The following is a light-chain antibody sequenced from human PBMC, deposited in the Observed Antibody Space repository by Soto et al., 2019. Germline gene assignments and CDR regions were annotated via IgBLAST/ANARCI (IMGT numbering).Light chain of an antibody. Sequence: QSVLTQPLAVSSSPGQRVTISCSGGSSNIGSNTVAWYQHLPGTAPPRLIFTAGQRPSGVPGRFSGSKSGTSASLAISGLQSEDEGDYYCSAWDNSLNGYVFGPGTKLTVL. CDR3: SAWDNSLNGYV. CDR1: SSNIGSNT. CDR2: TAG. V-gene: IGLV1-44*01. J-gene: IGLJ1*01.